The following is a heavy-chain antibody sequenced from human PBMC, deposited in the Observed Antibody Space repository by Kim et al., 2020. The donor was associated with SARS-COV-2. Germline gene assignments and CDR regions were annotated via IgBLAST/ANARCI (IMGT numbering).Heavy chain of an antibody. V-gene: IGHV4-59*13. CDR1: GGSISSYY. D-gene: IGHD6-19*01. CDR2: IYYSGST. CDR3: ARENIRIAVPDAFDI. J-gene: IGHJ3*02. Sequence: SETLSLTCTVSGGSISSYYWSWIRQPPGKGLEWIGYIYYSGSTNYNPSLKSRVTISVDTSKNQFSLKLSSVTAADTAVYYCARENIRIAVPDAFDIWGQGTMVTVSS.